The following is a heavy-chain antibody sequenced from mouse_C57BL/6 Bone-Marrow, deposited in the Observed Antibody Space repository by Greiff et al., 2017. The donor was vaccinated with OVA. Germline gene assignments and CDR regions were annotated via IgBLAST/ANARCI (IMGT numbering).Heavy chain of an antibody. V-gene: IGHV1-76*01. D-gene: IGHD1-1*01. J-gene: IGHJ4*01. CDR3: ARWGGPLRGAMDY. CDR1: GYTFTDYY. CDR2: LYPGSGNA. Sequence: QVQLQQSGAELVRPGASVKLSCKASGYTFTDYYINWVKQRPGQGLEWIARLYPGSGNAYYTEKFKGKATLTAEKSSSTAYMQLSSLTAEDSAVYFCARWGGPLRGAMDYWGQGTSVTVSS.